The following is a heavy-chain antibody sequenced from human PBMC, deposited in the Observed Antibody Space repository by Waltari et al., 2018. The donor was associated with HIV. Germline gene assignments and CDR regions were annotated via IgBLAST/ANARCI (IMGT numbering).Heavy chain of an antibody. CDR3: ARGEEQQLVGAFDI. V-gene: IGHV3-33*01. Sequence: QVQLVESGGGVVQPGRSLRLSCAASGFTFSSYGMHWVRQAPGKGVEWVAVIWYDGSNKYYADSVKGRLTISRDKSKNTLYLQMNSLRAEDTAVYYCARGEEQQLVGAFDIWGQGTMVTVSS. D-gene: IGHD6-13*01. CDR1: GFTFSSYG. J-gene: IGHJ3*02. CDR2: IWYDGSNK.